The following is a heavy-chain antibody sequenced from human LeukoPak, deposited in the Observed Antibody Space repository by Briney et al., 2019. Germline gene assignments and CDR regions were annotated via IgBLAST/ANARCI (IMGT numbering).Heavy chain of an antibody. CDR2: ISYSGST. Sequence: PSETLSLTCTVSGGFISSGAYYWSWVRQPPGKGLEWIAYISYSGSTYYNPSLKSQVTISIDTSKNQFSLKLSSVTAADTAVYYCARVEAATTNPRFDFWGQGTLVTVSS. V-gene: IGHV4-30-4*08. J-gene: IGHJ4*02. D-gene: IGHD1-1*01. CDR1: GGFISSGAYY. CDR3: ARVEAATTNPRFDF.